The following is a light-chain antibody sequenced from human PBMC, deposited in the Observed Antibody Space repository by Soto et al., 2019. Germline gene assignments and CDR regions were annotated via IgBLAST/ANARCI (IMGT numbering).Light chain of an antibody. J-gene: IGKJ1*01. CDR1: QSVGSA. Sequence: PGQTATLSCRASQSVGSAFGWYQQKPGQAPRLLIYGASTRATGMPSRFSGGGSGTEFTLTISILQDEDFAVYYCQQYRSRPRTFGQGTKVDIK. CDR2: GAS. V-gene: IGKV3D-15*01. CDR3: QQYRSRPRT.